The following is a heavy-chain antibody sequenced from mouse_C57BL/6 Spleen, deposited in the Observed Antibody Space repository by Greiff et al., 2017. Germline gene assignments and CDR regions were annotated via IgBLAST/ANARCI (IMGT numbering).Heavy chain of an antibody. CDR3: ARYENYGNWAWFAY. V-gene: IGHV1-62-2*01. CDR1: GYTFTGYS. D-gene: IGHD2-1*01. Sequence: QVQLQQSGAELVKPGASVKLSCKASGYTFTGYSIHWVKQRSGQGLEWIGWVYPGSGSIKYNEKFKDKATLTADKSSSTVYMELSRLTSEDSAVYFCARYENYGNWAWFAYWGQGTLVTVSA. CDR2: VYPGSGSI. J-gene: IGHJ3*01.